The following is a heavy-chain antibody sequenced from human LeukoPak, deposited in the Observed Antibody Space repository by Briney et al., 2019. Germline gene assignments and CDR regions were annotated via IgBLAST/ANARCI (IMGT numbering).Heavy chain of an antibody. V-gene: IGHV1-8*01. J-gene: IGHJ4*02. Sequence: ASVKVSCKASGYTFTSYDFNWVRQATGQRPEWMGWMSPNSGDTGYAQKFQDRVTMTRNTSISTAYMEQSSLRSDDTAAYYCARGPPNWGYDYWGPGTLVTVSS. CDR3: ARGPPNWGYDY. CDR2: MSPNSGDT. D-gene: IGHD7-27*01. CDR1: GYTFTSYD.